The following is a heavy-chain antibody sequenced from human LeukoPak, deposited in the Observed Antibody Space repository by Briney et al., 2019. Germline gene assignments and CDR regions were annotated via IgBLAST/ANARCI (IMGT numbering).Heavy chain of an antibody. J-gene: IGHJ4*02. V-gene: IGHV3-66*01. D-gene: IGHD3-9*01. CDR2: IYSGGST. CDR3: ARGDILTGYPQAPFDY. CDR1: GFTVSSNY. Sequence: GGSLRLSCAASGFTVSSNYMSWVRQAPGKGLGWVSVIYSGGSTYYADSVKGRFTISRDNSKNTLYLQMNSLRAEDTAVYYCARGDILTGYPQAPFDYWGQGTLVTVSS.